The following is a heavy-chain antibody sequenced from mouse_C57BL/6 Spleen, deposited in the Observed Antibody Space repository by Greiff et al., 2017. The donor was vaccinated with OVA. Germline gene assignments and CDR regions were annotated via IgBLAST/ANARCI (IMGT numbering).Heavy chain of an antibody. J-gene: IGHJ4*01. Sequence: EVKLMESGPGLVKPSQTVFLTCTVTGISITTGNYRWSWIRQFPGNKLEWIGYIYYSGTITYNPSLTSRTTITRDTPKNQFFLEMNSLTAEDTATYYCARDEGTMVTYYAMDYWGQGTSVTVSS. D-gene: IGHD2-2*01. CDR3: ARDEGTMVTYYAMDY. CDR2: IYYSGTI. V-gene: IGHV3-5*01. CDR1: GISITTGNYR.